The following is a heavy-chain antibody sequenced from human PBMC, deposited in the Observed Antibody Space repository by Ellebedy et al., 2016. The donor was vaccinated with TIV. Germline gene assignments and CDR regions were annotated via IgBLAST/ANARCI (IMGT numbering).Heavy chain of an antibody. CDR3: ARDMAWGNERVNDALDI. CDR1: GFTFTPYA. D-gene: IGHD7-27*01. Sequence: GGSLRLSCAASGFTFTPYAMNWVRQAPGKGLEWISYISGSSLTIYYADSVKGRFTISRDNAKNSLYLQMSSLTAEDTAVYYCARDMAWGNERVNDALDIWGQGTMVTVS. V-gene: IGHV3-48*04. CDR2: ISGSSLTI. J-gene: IGHJ3*02.